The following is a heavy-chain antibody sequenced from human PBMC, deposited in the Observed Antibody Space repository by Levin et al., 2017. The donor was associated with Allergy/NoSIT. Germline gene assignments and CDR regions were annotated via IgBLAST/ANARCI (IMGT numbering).Heavy chain of an antibody. V-gene: IGHV3-48*03. Sequence: GGSLRLSCATSGFTFSTYEMNWVRQAPGKGLEWVSYISSGGNSIYYAGSVKGRFTISRDNAKNSLFLQMNSLRAEDTAVYYCASVGRSTRPGYWGQGTLVTVSS. J-gene: IGHJ4*02. CDR3: ASVGRSTRPGY. D-gene: IGHD1-1*01. CDR2: ISSGGNSI. CDR1: GFTFSTYE.